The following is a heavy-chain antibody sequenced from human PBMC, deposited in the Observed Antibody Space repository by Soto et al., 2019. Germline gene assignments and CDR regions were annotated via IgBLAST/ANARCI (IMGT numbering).Heavy chain of an antibody. Sequence: PGGSLRLSCAVSGLTFSSYGMHWVRQAPGKGLEWVAHISYDGSNEHYVDSVKGRFTISRDNSKNTLYLQMNSLRAEDTAVYYCARAWAAARPGYWGQGTLVTVSS. CDR2: ISYDGSNE. J-gene: IGHJ4*02. CDR3: ARAWAAARPGY. V-gene: IGHV3-30*03. D-gene: IGHD6-6*01. CDR1: GLTFSSYG.